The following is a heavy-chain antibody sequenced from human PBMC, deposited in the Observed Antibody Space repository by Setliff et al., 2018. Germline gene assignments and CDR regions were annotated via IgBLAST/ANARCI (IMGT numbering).Heavy chain of an antibody. CDR3: ARRLPYFGMDV. CDR1: GITFKNAW. CDR2: THRDGITV. J-gene: IGHJ6*02. Sequence: PGGSLRLSCSVSGITFKNAWMTWVRQAPGKGLEWVSKTHRDGITVYSDSVKGRFTISRDFATNSLHLQMTSLSAEDTAVYYCARRLPYFGMDVWGQGTTVTVSS. V-gene: IGHV3-48*04. D-gene: IGHD2-15*01.